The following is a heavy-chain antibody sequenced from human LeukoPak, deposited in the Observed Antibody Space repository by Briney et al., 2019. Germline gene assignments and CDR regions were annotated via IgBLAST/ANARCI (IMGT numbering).Heavy chain of an antibody. Sequence: GGSLRLSCAASGFTFISYSMNWVRQAPGKGLEWVSSISSSSSYIYYADSVKGRFTISRDNAKNSLYLDMNSLRADDTSVYYCARRGQFDFWGQGTLVTVSS. D-gene: IGHD3-10*01. CDR1: GFTFISYS. V-gene: IGHV3-21*01. CDR2: ISSSSSYI. CDR3: ARRGQFDF. J-gene: IGHJ4*02.